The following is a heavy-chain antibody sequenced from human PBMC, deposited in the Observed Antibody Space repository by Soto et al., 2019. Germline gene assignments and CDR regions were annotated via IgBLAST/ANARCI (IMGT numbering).Heavy chain of an antibody. J-gene: IGHJ4*02. V-gene: IGHV3-30*18. D-gene: IGHD1-26*01. CDR3: AKSSALGAHFDY. CDR2: ISYDGSNK. Sequence: QVQLVESGGGVVQPGRSLRLSCAASGFTFSSYGMHWVRQAPGKGLEWVAVISYDGSNKYYADSVKGRFTISRDNSKNTLYLQMNSLRAEDTAVYYCAKSSALGAHFDYWGQGTLVTVSS. CDR1: GFTFSSYG.